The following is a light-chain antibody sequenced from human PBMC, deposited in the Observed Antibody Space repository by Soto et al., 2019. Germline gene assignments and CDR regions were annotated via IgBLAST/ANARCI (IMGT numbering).Light chain of an antibody. V-gene: IGLV2-14*01. CDR2: GVS. CDR3: AAWDDSLSAYV. CDR1: SSDIGGYNY. Sequence: QSVLTQPASVSGSPGQSITISCTGTSSDIGGYNYVSWYQQHPGKAPKLMIYGVSNRPSGVSGRFFGSKSGNTASLTISGLQPEDEADYYCAAWDDSLSAYVFGTGTKLTVL. J-gene: IGLJ1*01.